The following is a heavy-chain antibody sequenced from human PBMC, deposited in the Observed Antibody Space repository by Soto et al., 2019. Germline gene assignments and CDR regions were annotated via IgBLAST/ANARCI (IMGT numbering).Heavy chain of an antibody. Sequence: GGSLRLFCAASGFTFDDYAMHWVRQAPGKGLEWVSGITWNSGRIGYADSVKGRFTISRDNAKNSLYLQMSSLKPEDTALYYCAKERSYGSGRFDYWGQGTLVTVSS. CDR2: ITWNSGRI. V-gene: IGHV3-9*01. D-gene: IGHD3-10*01. CDR3: AKERSYGSGRFDY. CDR1: GFTFDDYA. J-gene: IGHJ4*02.